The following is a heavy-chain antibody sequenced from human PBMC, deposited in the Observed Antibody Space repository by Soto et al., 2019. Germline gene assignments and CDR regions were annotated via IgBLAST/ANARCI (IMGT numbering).Heavy chain of an antibody. CDR2: INHSGST. J-gene: IGHJ6*02. V-gene: IGHV4-34*01. Sequence: WETLSLTCAAYGGSFRGYYWSWIRQPPGKGLEWIGEINHSGSTNYNPSLKRRVTISVDTSKNQLSLKLSSVTAADTAVYYCASLIAARGGYYYYYGMDVWGQGTTVPAS. CDR1: GGSFRGYY. D-gene: IGHD6-6*01. CDR3: ASLIAARGGYYYYYGMDV.